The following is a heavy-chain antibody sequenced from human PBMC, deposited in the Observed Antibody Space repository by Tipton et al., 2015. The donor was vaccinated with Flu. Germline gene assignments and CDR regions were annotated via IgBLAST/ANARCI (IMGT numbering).Heavy chain of an antibody. D-gene: IGHD3-10*01. CDR2: IYYSGST. Sequence: TLSLTCTVSGGSISSGGAYWSWIRQHPGKGLEWIGGIYYSGSTYYNPSLMSRLSISVDTSNNRFFLNLNSVTAADTAIYYCARDQGFGGGLAYDYYLLDVWGQGTTVTVSS. V-gene: IGHV4-31*03. CDR1: GGSISSGGAY. CDR3: ARDQGFGGGLAYDYYLLDV. J-gene: IGHJ6*02.